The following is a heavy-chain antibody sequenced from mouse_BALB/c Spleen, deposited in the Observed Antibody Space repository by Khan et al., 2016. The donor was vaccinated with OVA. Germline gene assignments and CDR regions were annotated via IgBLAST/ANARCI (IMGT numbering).Heavy chain of an antibody. D-gene: IGHD2-3*01. J-gene: IGHJ4*01. CDR1: GYSITSDYA. CDR3: ARDGSRYNYAMDY. V-gene: IGHV3-2*02. CDR2: ISYSGST. Sequence: EVQLVESGPGLVKPSQSLSLTCTVTGYSITSDYAWNWIRQFPGNKLEWMGYISYSGSTNYNPAPKSRIPITRDTSKNQFFLQLNSVTTEDTATYYCARDGSRYNYAMDYWGQGTSVTVSS.